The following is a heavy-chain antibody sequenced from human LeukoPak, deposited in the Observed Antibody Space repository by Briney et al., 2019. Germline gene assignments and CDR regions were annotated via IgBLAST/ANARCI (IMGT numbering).Heavy chain of an antibody. J-gene: IGHJ5*02. CDR2: ISSSGSTI. V-gene: IGHV3-11*01. D-gene: IGHD3-10*01. Sequence: PGGSLRLSCAASGFTFSDYYMGWIRQAPGKGLEWVSYISSSGSTIYYADSVKGRFTISRDNAKNSLYLQMNSLRAEDTAVYYCARGPLAGSYLFDPWGQGTLVTVSS. CDR3: ARGPLAGSYLFDP. CDR1: GFTFSDYY.